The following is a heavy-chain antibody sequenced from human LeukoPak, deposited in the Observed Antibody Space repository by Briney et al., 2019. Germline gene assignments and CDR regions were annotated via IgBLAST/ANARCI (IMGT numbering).Heavy chain of an antibody. CDR3: ARARKSGGITMIRGVKDRGWFDP. V-gene: IGHV3-48*03. J-gene: IGHJ5*02. CDR1: GFTFSSYE. CDR2: ISSSGSTI. D-gene: IGHD3-10*01. Sequence: GGSLRLSCAASGFTFSSYEINWVRQAPGKGLEWVSYISSSGSTIKYADSVKGRFTISRGNAKNSLYLQMNSLRAEDTAVYYCARARKSGGITMIRGVKDRGWFDPWGQGTLVTVSS.